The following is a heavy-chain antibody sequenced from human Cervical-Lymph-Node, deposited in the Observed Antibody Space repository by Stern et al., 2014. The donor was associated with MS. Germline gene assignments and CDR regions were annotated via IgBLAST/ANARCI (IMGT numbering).Heavy chain of an antibody. J-gene: IGHJ3*02. D-gene: IGHD2-15*01. CDR3: ARIRGRFGYDAFDI. V-gene: IGHV5-51*01. CDR1: GYNFNNYW. Sequence: EVQLVESGAEVKKPGESLKISCKGSGYNFNNYWIGWGRHMHGKGLEWMGIIYPGDSDTAYSPSFQGQVTISADKPISTAYLQWSSLRASDTAMYYCARIRGRFGYDAFDIWGQGTMVTVSS. CDR2: IYPGDSDT.